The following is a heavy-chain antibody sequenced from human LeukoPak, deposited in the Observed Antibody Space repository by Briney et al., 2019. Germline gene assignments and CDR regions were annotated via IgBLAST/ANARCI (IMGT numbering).Heavy chain of an antibody. D-gene: IGHD3-3*01. V-gene: IGHV3-23*01. CDR3: VKGITSHDFFSRGE. CDR1: GFTFSSYA. CDR2: VSNSGGIT. Sequence: PGGSLRLSCAASGFTFSSYALSWVRQAPGKGLEWVSGVSNSGGITYYADSVKGRFTISRDNSKNTLYLQMDSLSAEDTAVYYCVKGITSHDFFSRGEWGQGTLVTVSS. J-gene: IGHJ4*02.